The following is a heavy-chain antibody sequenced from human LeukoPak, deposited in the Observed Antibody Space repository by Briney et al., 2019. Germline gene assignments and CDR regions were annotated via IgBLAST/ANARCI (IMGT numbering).Heavy chain of an antibody. CDR2: THYSGNT. CDR1: GVSISSSSYY. CDR3: ARTYYDSSDIYAFDI. D-gene: IGHD3-22*01. Sequence: SETLSLTCTVPGVSISSSSYYWGWIRQPPGKGLEWIGSTHYSGNTYYNPSLKSRVTISVDTSKNQFSLKLSSVTAADTAVYYCARTYYDSSDIYAFDIWGQGTMVTVSS. J-gene: IGHJ3*02. V-gene: IGHV4-39*01.